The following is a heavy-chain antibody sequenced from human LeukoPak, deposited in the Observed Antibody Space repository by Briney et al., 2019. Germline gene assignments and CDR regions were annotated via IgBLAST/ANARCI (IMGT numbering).Heavy chain of an antibody. V-gene: IGHV3-48*01. CDR2: ISSSSNTI. CDR3: ASSGTGSSFSNY. Sequence: GGSLRLFCAASGFSFSSYSVHWVRHAPGRGLEWSSYISSSSNTIYYVDSVKGRFTICRDNDKNSLYLEIYSLRAEDTVVYYCASSGTGSSFSNYWGQGTLVTVSS. CDR1: GFSFSSYS. D-gene: IGHD3-10*01. J-gene: IGHJ4*02.